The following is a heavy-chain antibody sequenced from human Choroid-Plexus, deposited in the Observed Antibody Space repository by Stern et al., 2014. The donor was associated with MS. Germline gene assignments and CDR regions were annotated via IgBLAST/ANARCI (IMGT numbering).Heavy chain of an antibody. CDR1: GGSINNGDYY. J-gene: IGHJ6*02. V-gene: IGHV4-31*03. Sequence: QVQLQESGPGLVKPSQTLSLTCTVSGGSINNGDYYWSWVRQHPGKGLEWLGYIYYSGATYYNPSLKGRLTISVDTSKRHFSLKLTSVTAADTAVYYCARELSGMHGMDVWGQGTTVTVSS. CDR2: IYYSGAT. D-gene: IGHD1-1*01. CDR3: ARELSGMHGMDV.